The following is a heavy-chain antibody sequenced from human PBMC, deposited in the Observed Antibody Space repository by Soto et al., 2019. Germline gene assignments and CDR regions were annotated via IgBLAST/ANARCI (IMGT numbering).Heavy chain of an antibody. D-gene: IGHD5-12*01. Sequence: SETLSLTCTVSGGSISSGGYYWSWIRQHPGKGLEWIGYIYYSGSTYYNPSLKSRVTISVDTSKNQFSLKLSSVTAADTAVYYCARAVEMATFAFDIWGQGTMVTVSS. CDR3: ARAVEMATFAFDI. J-gene: IGHJ3*02. CDR1: GGSISSGGYY. CDR2: IYYSGST. V-gene: IGHV4-31*03.